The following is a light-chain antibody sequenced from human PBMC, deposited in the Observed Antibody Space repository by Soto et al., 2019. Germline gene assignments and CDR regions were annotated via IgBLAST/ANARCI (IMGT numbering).Light chain of an antibody. CDR1: SSDVGSYDL. J-gene: IGLJ3*02. Sequence: QSALTQPVSVSGSPGQSITISCTGASSDVGSYDLVSWYQQHPGKAPKVVIYEDNKRPSGISDHFSGSKSGNTASLTISGLQAEDEADYYCCSYAGSSTLVFGGGTKLTVL. CDR3: CSYAGSSTLV. V-gene: IGLV2-23*01. CDR2: EDN.